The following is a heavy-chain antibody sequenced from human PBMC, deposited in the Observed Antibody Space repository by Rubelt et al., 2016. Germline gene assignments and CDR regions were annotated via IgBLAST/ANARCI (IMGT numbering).Heavy chain of an antibody. J-gene: IGHJ5*02. CDR3: ARARSTSSGWFDP. V-gene: IGHV4-39*07. CDR1: GGSISSSSYY. Sequence: QVQLQESGPGLVKPSETLSLTCTVSGGSISSSSYYWGWIRQPPGKGLEWIGSIYYSGSTYYNPALKSRVTISVDTSKNQFSLKLSSVTAADTAVYYCARARSTSSGWFDPWGQGTLVTVSS. CDR2: IYYSGST. D-gene: IGHD2-2*01.